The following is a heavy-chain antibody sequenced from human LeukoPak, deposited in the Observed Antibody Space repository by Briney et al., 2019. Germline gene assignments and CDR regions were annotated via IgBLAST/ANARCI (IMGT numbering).Heavy chain of an antibody. V-gene: IGHV3-30-3*01. J-gene: IGHJ4*02. CDR3: ARGGHTEQLWLRYFDY. CDR1: GFTFSSYA. D-gene: IGHD5-18*01. CDR2: ISYDGSNK. Sequence: GGSLRLSCAASGFTFSSYAMHWVRQAPGKGLEWVAVISYDGSNKYYADSVKGRFTISRDNSKNTLYLQMNSLRAEDTAVYYCARGGHTEQLWLRYFDYWGQGTLVTVSS.